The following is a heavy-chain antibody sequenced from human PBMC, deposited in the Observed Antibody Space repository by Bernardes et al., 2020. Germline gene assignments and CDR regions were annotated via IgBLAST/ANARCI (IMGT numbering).Heavy chain of an antibody. D-gene: IGHD3-16*01. V-gene: IGHV4-39*01. CDR2: IYYSGTT. Sequence: SETLSLTCTVSGGSISGSSNYWGWLRQPPGKGLEWIGSIYYSGTTYYNPSLKSRLTISVDTSKNQFSLKLSSVTAADAAVYYCARGRPMIPLDDWGKGTLVTVSS. J-gene: IGHJ4*02. CDR3: ARGRPMIPLDD. CDR1: GGSISGSSNY.